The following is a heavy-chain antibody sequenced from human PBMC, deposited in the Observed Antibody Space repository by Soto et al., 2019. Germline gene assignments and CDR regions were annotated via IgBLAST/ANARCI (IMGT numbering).Heavy chain of an antibody. CDR3: AKSPQWVAKGGMDV. CDR2: ISGSGGST. D-gene: IGHD1-26*01. V-gene: IGHV3-23*01. Sequence: GGSLRLSCAASGFTFSNYAMNWVRQAPGKGLEWVSAISGSGGSTYYADSVKGRFTISRDNSKNTLYVQMNSLRTEDTAVYYCAKSPQWVAKGGMDVWGQGTTVTVSS. J-gene: IGHJ6*02. CDR1: GFTFSNYA.